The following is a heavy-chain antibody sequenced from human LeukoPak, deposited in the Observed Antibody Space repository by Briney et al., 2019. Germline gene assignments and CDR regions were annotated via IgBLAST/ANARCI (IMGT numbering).Heavy chain of an antibody. CDR2: INPSGGST. V-gene: IGHV1-46*01. Sequence: ASVKVSCKASGYTFTSYYMHWVRQAPGQGLEWMGIINPSGGSTSYAQKFQGRVTMTRDTSTSTVYMELSSLRSEDTAVYYCVRGQDAYYDILTGYSYFYYYYMDVWGKGTTVTVSS. CDR1: GYTFTSYY. D-gene: IGHD3-9*01. CDR3: VRGQDAYYDILTGYSYFYYYYMDV. J-gene: IGHJ6*03.